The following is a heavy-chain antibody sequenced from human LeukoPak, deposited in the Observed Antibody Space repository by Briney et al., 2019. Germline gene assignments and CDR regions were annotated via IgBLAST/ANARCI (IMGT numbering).Heavy chain of an antibody. CDR1: GFTFSSYS. CDR2: ISSSSSYI. J-gene: IGHJ4*02. D-gene: IGHD6-6*01. CDR3: AKFLSQLVRTVDY. Sequence: GGSLRLSCAASGFTFSSYSMNWVRQAPGKGLEWVSSISSSSSYIYYADSVKGRFTISRDNAKNSLYLQMNSLRTEDTAVYYCAKFLSQLVRTVDYWGQGTLVTVSS. V-gene: IGHV3-21*01.